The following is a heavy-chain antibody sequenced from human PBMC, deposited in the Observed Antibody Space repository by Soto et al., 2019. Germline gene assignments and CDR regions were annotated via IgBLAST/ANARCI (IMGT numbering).Heavy chain of an antibody. CDR1: GGTVSSFT. CDR2: IIPIYGTA. J-gene: IGHJ6*04. V-gene: IGHV1-69*01. D-gene: IGHD1-26*01. Sequence: QVQLVQSGAEVKKPGCSVKVSCKASGGTVSSFTISWVRQAPGQGLEWMGGIIPIYGTANYAEKFQGRVTITSDASKRTAYMELSSLRSEDTAVYYCAKDRRADWESYYYYAMDVWGKGTTVTVSS. CDR3: AKDRRADWESYYYYAMDV.